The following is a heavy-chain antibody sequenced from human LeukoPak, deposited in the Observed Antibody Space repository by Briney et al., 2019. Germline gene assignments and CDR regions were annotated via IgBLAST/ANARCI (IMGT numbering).Heavy chain of an antibody. J-gene: IGHJ5*02. CDR1: GFIFSSYA. CDR3: AKDLGYCSSTSCYSWFDP. Sequence: GGSLRLSCAASGFIFSSYAMSWVRQAPGKGLEWVSTISGSGGSTYYADSVKGRFTISRDNSKNTLYLQMNSLRAEDTAVYYCAKDLGYCSSTSCYSWFDPWGQGTLVTVSS. V-gene: IGHV3-23*01. CDR2: ISGSGGST. D-gene: IGHD2-2*01.